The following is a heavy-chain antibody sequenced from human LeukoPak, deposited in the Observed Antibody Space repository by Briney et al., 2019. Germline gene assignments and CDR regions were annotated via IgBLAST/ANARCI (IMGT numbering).Heavy chain of an antibody. Sequence: SETLSLTCTVSGGSMSGYYWSWIRQPPGKGLEWIGYIFSSGSSNFNPSLKSRVTISVDTSRNQFSLRLSSVTAADTAVYSCARRSKLGYYFDSWGQGILVTVSP. D-gene: IGHD3-16*01. V-gene: IGHV4-59*08. CDR3: ARRSKLGYYFDS. CDR1: GGSMSGYY. CDR2: IFSSGSS. J-gene: IGHJ4*02.